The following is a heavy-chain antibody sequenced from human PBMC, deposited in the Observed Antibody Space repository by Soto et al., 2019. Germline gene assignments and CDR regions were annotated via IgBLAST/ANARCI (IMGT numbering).Heavy chain of an antibody. J-gene: IGHJ4*02. Sequence: QVHLVESGGGLVKPGGSLRLSCAGSGFSFSDYYMTWIRQSPRKGLEWVSDISGSGDTLYYADSVKGRFTISRDNDKTSLYLEMNSLRVEDTAVYYCARGGCYYPYWGQGTLGTFAS. CDR3: ARGGCYYPY. CDR1: GFSFSDYY. D-gene: IGHD1-26*01. V-gene: IGHV3-11*01. CDR2: ISGSGDTL.